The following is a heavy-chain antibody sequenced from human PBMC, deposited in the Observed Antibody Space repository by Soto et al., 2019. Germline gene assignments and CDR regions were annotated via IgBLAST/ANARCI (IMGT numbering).Heavy chain of an antibody. CDR3: ARLYGGGYYSPDY. CDR1: GGSISSSSFF. V-gene: IGHV4-39*01. J-gene: IGHJ4*02. Sequence: QVQLQESGSGLVKSSETLSLTCTVSGGSISSSSFFWGWIRQPPGRGLEWIGSIYYSGSTYYNPSLKSRVTMSADTSKNQFSLQLRSVTAADTAVYYCARLYGGGYYSPDYWGQGTLVAVSS. D-gene: IGHD3-3*01. CDR2: IYYSGST.